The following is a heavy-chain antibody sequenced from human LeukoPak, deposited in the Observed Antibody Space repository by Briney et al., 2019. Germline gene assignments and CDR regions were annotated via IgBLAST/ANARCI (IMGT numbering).Heavy chain of an antibody. V-gene: IGHV4-34*01. CDR1: GGSFSGYY. J-gene: IGHJ4*02. D-gene: IGHD6-6*01. CDR3: ASRQGSSVITHFDY. CDR2: INHSGST. Sequence: SETLSLTCAVYGGSFSGYYWSWIRQPPGKGLEWIGEINHSGSTNYNPSLKGRVTISVDTSKNQFSLKLSSVTAADTAVYYCASRQGSSVITHFDYWGQGTLVTVSS.